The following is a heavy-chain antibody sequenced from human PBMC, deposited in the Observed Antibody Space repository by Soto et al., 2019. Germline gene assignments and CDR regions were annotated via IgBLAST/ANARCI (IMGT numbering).Heavy chain of an antibody. V-gene: IGHV4-59*01. CDR1: GGSISSYY. Sequence: SETLSLTCTVSGGSISSYYWSWIRQPPGKGLEWIGYIYYSGSTNYNPSLKSRVTISVDTSKNQFSLKLSSVTAADTAVYYCARDEVYYDSSGYYYEYGMDVWGQGTTVTV. CDR3: ARDEVYYDSSGYYYEYGMDV. CDR2: IYYSGST. J-gene: IGHJ6*02. D-gene: IGHD3-22*01.